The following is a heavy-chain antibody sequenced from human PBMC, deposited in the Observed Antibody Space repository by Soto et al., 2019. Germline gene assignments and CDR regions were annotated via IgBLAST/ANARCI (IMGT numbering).Heavy chain of an antibody. D-gene: IGHD3-22*01. CDR2: ISYDGSNK. CDR3: ARLNYDSSGYFLY. J-gene: IGHJ4*02. Sequence: GGSLRLSCAASGFTFSSYAMHWVRQAPGEGLEWVAVISYDGSNKYYAGSVKGRFTISRDNSKNTLYLQMNSLRAEDTAVYYCARLNYDSSGYFLYWGQGTLVTVSS. V-gene: IGHV3-30-3*01. CDR1: GFTFSSYA.